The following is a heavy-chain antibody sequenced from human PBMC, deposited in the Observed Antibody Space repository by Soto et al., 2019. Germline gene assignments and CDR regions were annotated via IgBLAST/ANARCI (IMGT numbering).Heavy chain of an antibody. CDR2: INSDGSST. CDR1: GFTFSSYW. Sequence: GGSLRLSCAASGFTFSSYWMHWVRQAPGKGLVWVSRINSDGSSTSYADSVKGRFTSSRENAKNTLSLQMNSLRAEETAVYYCASGGSGYDLNYYYGMDVWGQGTMVTVSS. V-gene: IGHV3-74*01. J-gene: IGHJ6*02. CDR3: ASGGSGYDLNYYYGMDV. D-gene: IGHD5-12*01.